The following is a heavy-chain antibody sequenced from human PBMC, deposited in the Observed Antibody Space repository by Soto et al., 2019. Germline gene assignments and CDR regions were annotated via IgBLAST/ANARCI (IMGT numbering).Heavy chain of an antibody. CDR3: VRSTYITFAPYAEYFQH. J-gene: IGHJ1*01. CDR1: GYTFTTYG. Sequence: ASVKVSCKTSGYTFTTYGINWVRQAPGQGLEWMGWISAYNGHTNYEQKFQGRVTMTTDTSSSTAYMELTSLRSDDTAVYYCVRSTYITFAPYAEYFQHWGQGTLVTVSS. V-gene: IGHV1-18*01. CDR2: ISAYNGHT. D-gene: IGHD3-16*01.